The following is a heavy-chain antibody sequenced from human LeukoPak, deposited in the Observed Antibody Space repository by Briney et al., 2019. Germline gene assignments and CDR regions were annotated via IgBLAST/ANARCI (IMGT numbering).Heavy chain of an antibody. V-gene: IGHV1-2*02. CDR3: ARSDSDDYGDYFDY. Sequence: ASVKVSCKASGYTFTGYYMHWARQAPGQGLEWMGWINPNSGGTNYAQKFQGRVTMTRDTSIGTAYMELSRLRSDDTAVYYCARSDSDDYGDYFDYWGQGTLVTVSS. CDR2: INPNSGGT. J-gene: IGHJ4*02. D-gene: IGHD4-17*01. CDR1: GYTFTGYY.